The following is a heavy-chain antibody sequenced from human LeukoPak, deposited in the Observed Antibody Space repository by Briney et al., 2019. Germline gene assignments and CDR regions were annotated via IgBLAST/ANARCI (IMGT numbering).Heavy chain of an antibody. CDR3: ARGARYFDY. Sequence: GGPLTLFCAASGFTFSSYGIHWVRQAPGKGLEWVSYISSSSSTIYYADSVKGRFTISRDNAKNSLYLQMNSLRAADTAVYYCARGARYFDYWGQGTLVTVSS. CDR2: ISSSSSTI. V-gene: IGHV3-48*01. CDR1: GFTFSSYG. J-gene: IGHJ4*02.